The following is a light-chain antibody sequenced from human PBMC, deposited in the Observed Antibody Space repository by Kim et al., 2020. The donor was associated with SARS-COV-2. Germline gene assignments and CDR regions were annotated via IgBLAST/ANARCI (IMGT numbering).Light chain of an antibody. Sequence: SPGDRVTLSCRASQSVSSTYLAWYQQKPGQAPRLLMYGASSRSTGIPDRFSGSGSGTDFTLTISRLEPEDFAVYYCQQYGSSPPYTFGQGTKLEI. CDR3: QQYGSSPPYT. CDR1: QSVSSTY. CDR2: GAS. J-gene: IGKJ2*01. V-gene: IGKV3-20*01.